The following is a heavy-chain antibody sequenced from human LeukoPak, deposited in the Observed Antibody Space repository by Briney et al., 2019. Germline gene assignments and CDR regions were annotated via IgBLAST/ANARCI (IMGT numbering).Heavy chain of an antibody. CDR3: ARAFNDAFDI. CDR2: ITNSGDRI. V-gene: IGHV3-11*04. CDR1: GFTFRDYY. J-gene: IGHJ3*02. Sequence: GGSLRLSCEASGFTFRDYYMGWIRQAPGKGLEWVTYITNSGDRIYNADSVKGRFTISRDNAKSSLYLQMNSLRAEDTAIYYCARAFNDAFDIWGQGTMVTVSS.